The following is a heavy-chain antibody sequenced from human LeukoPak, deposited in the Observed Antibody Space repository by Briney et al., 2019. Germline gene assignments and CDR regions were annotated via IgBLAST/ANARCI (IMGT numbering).Heavy chain of an antibody. J-gene: IGHJ4*02. Sequence: SETLSLTCTVSGGSISSYYWSWIRQPPGKGLEWIGYTYYSGSTNYNPSLKSRVTISVDTSKNQFSLKLSSVTAADTAVYYCARHGYSSSFDYWGQGTLVTVSS. CDR3: ARHGYSSSFDY. CDR2: TYYSGST. V-gene: IGHV4-59*08. CDR1: GGSISSYY. D-gene: IGHD6-6*01.